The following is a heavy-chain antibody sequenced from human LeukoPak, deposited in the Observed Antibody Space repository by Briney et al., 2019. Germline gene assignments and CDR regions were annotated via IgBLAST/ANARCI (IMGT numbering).Heavy chain of an antibody. Sequence: SQTLSLTCTVSGGSISSGGYYWSWIRQPPGKGLEWIGYIYHSGSTYYSPSLKSRVTISVDRSKNQFSLKLSSVTAADTAVYYCARTVLTGVFDYWGQGTLVTVSS. CDR3: ARTVLTGVFDY. CDR2: IYHSGST. J-gene: IGHJ4*02. CDR1: GGSISSGGYY. D-gene: IGHD7-27*01. V-gene: IGHV4-30-2*01.